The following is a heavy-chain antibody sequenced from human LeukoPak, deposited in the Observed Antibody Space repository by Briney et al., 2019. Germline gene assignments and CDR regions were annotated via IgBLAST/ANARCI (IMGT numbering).Heavy chain of an antibody. V-gene: IGHV3-74*01. Sequence: TGGSLRLSCAASGFTLSSYWMHWVRQVPGKGLVWVSRINSDGSSRSYVDSVMGRFTISRDNAKNTLYLQLDSLRAEDTAVYYCARGLAVAGSSWFDPWGQGTLVSVSS. CDR3: ARGLAVAGSSWFDP. CDR2: INSDGSSR. CDR1: GFTLSSYW. D-gene: IGHD6-19*01. J-gene: IGHJ5*02.